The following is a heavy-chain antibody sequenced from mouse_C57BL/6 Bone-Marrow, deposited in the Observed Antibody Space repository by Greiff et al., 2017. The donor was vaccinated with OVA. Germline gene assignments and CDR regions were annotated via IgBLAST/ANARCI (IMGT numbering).Heavy chain of an antibody. V-gene: IGHV1-67*01. D-gene: IGHD2-14*01. J-gene: IGHJ2*01. CDR1: GYTFTDYA. Sequence: VQLQQSGPELVRPGVSVKISCKGSGYTFTDYAMHWVKQSHAKSLEWIGVISTYYGDASYNQKFKEKATMTVDNSSSKAYMEIARLTSEDSAVYYCARRHDDVDYWGQGTTLTVSS. CDR2: ISTYYGDA. CDR3: ARRHDDVDY.